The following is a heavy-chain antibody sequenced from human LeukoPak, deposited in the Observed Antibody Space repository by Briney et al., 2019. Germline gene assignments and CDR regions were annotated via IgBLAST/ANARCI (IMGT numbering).Heavy chain of an antibody. Sequence: SETLSLTCAVYGGSFSGYYWSWIRQPPGKGLEWIGEINHSGSTNYNPSLKSRVTISVDTSKNQFSLKLSSVTAADTAVYYCARSVYYYDSSGYPAAFDIWGQGTMVTVSS. CDR1: GGSFSGYY. D-gene: IGHD3-22*01. CDR3: ARSVYYYDSSGYPAAFDI. J-gene: IGHJ3*02. CDR2: INHSGST. V-gene: IGHV4-34*01.